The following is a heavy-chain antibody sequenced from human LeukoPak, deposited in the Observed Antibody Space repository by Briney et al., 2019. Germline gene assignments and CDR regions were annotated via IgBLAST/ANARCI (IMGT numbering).Heavy chain of an antibody. CDR2: INARVFIT. J-gene: IGHJ4*02. CDR1: GFTFNTLA. D-gene: IGHD5-18*01. V-gene: IGHV3-23*01. Sequence: PGGSLRLSCAASGFTFNTLAMSWVRQAPGKGLEWVSAINARVFITYYAESVKGRFTISRDNSKNTLFLQMNSLSVEDTAVCYCVNHITAMVRGCLDHWGQGILVTVSS. CDR3: VNHITAMVRGCLDH.